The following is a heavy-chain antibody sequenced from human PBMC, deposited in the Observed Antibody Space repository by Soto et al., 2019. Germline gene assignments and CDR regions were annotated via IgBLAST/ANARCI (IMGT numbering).Heavy chain of an antibody. Sequence: SETLSLTCTVSGGSISSGDYYWSWIRQPPGKGLEWIGYIYYSGSTYYNPSLKSRVTISVDTSKNQFSLKLSSVTAADTAVYYCARAMVVTQNGFDPWGQGTLVTVSS. CDR1: GGSISSGDYY. V-gene: IGHV4-30-4*01. CDR2: IYYSGST. J-gene: IGHJ5*02. CDR3: ARAMVVTQNGFDP. D-gene: IGHD2-21*02.